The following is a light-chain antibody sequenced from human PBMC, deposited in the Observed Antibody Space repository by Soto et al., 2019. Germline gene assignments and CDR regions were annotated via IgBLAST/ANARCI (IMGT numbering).Light chain of an antibody. J-gene: IGKJ4*01. CDR2: GAS. CDR3: QQYNSYSLT. V-gene: IGKV1-39*01. CDR1: ENINGY. Sequence: DIQMTQSPSSLSASVGDRVTVTCRASENINGYLNWYQQRPGKAPELLLSGASSLQSGDPSRFSGSGSGTEYTLTISSLQPNDFATYYCQQYNSYSLTFGGGTKVEVK.